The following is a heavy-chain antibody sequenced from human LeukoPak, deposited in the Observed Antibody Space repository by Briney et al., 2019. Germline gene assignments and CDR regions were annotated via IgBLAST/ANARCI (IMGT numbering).Heavy chain of an antibody. V-gene: IGHV3-7*03. CDR1: GFTLSNHW. J-gene: IGHJ6*02. Sequence: GGSLRLSCAASGFTLSNHWMTWVRQVPGRGPEWVANVNRDGSETYYLDSVKGRFTISKDNAKNSLYLQMSNLRAEDTAVYFCARGGGLDVWGQGATVTVSS. D-gene: IGHD3-16*01. CDR2: VNRDGSET. CDR3: ARGGGLDV.